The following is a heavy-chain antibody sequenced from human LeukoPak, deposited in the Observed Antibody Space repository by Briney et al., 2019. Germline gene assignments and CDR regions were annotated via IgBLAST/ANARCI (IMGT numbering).Heavy chain of an antibody. J-gene: IGHJ6*02. Sequence: TSETLSLTCAVYGVSFSGYYWSWIRQPPGKGLEWIGEINHSGSTNYNPSLKSRVTISVDTSKNQFSLKLSSVTAADTAVYYCARYAGMPPYYYGMDVWGQGTTVTVSS. CDR1: GVSFSGYY. CDR2: INHSGST. V-gene: IGHV4-34*01. CDR3: ARYAGMPPYYYGMDV. D-gene: IGHD2-8*01.